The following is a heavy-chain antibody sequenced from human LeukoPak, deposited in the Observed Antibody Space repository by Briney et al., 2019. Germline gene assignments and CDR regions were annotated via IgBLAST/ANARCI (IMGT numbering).Heavy chain of an antibody. V-gene: IGHV3-23*01. D-gene: IGHD2-21*02. J-gene: IGHJ4*02. CDR1: GFTFAGYA. Sequence: GGSLRLSCAASGFTFAGYAMTWVHQAPGKGLEWVSLISGSGGSTYYADVVKGRFTISRDNSKNALYLRMNSLRAEDTAVYYCARGSHIVVVTDRGPMDYWGQGTLVTVSS. CDR2: ISGSGGST. CDR3: ARGSHIVVVTDRGPMDY.